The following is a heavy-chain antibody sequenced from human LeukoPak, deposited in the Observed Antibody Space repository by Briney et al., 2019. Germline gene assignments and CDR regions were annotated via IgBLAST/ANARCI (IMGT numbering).Heavy chain of an antibody. Sequence: PGGSLRLSCAASGFTFSSYAMSWVRQVPGKGLEWVSIIYSGGSTYYADSVKGRFTISRDNSKNTLYLQMNSLRGEDTAVYYCARATVPLEYSSSSHFYYYYMDVWGKGTTVAVSS. CDR1: GFTFSSYA. CDR2: IYSGGST. CDR3: ARATVPLEYSSSSHFYYYYMDV. V-gene: IGHV3-53*01. D-gene: IGHD6-6*01. J-gene: IGHJ6*03.